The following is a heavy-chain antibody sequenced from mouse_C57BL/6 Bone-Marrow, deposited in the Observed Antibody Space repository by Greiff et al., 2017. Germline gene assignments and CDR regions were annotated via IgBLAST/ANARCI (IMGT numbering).Heavy chain of an antibody. CDR1: GYTFTSYW. V-gene: IGHV1-64*01. J-gene: IGHJ4*01. CDR3: ARRDYGSSCSYAMDY. CDR2: IHPNSGST. D-gene: IGHD1-1*01. Sequence: VQLQQPGAELVKPGASVKLSCKASGYTFTSYWMHWVKQRPGQGLEWIGMIHPNSGSTNYNEKFKSKATLTVDKSSSTAYMQLSSLTSENSAVYYCARRDYGSSCSYAMDYWGQGTSVTVSS.